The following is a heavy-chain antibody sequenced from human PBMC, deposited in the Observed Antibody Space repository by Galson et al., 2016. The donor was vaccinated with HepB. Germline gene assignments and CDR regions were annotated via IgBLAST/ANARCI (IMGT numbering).Heavy chain of an antibody. Sequence: SLRLSCAASGFTFKDSAMSWVRQAPGKGLEWVSAISGSGLITYYADSVKGRFTVSRDNSKNTLYLQMSSLRADDTAVYSCAKDVSGYPLHPRGQGTLVTVSS. V-gene: IGHV3-23*01. CDR1: GFTFKDSA. D-gene: IGHD1-1*01. CDR2: ISGSGLIT. CDR3: AKDVSGYPLHP. J-gene: IGHJ5*02.